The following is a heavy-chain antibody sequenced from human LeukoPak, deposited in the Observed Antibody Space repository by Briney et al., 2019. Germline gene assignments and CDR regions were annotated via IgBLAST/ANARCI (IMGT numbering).Heavy chain of an antibody. CDR2: ISAYNGNT. Sequence: VASVKVSCKASGYTFTSYGISWVRQAPGQGLEWMGWISAYNGNTNSAQKLQGRVTMTTDTSTSTAYMELRSLRSDDTAVYYCAGGYCSSTSCYTLDYWGQGTLVTVSS. D-gene: IGHD2-2*02. CDR3: AGGYCSSTSCYTLDY. V-gene: IGHV1-18*01. CDR1: GYTFTSYG. J-gene: IGHJ4*02.